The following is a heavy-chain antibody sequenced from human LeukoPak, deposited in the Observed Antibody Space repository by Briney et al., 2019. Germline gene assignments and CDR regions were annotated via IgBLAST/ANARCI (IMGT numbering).Heavy chain of an antibody. V-gene: IGHV2-70*11. D-gene: IGHD4-17*01. J-gene: IGHJ4*02. CDR3: ARLPLMTTVTTYYFDY. CDR2: IDWDDDK. Sequence: SGPALVKPTQTLTLTCTFSGFSLSTSGMCVSWIRQPPGKALEWLARIDWDDDKYYSTSLKTRLTISRDTSKNQVVLTMTNMDPVDTATYYSARLPLMTTVTTYYFDYWGQGTLVTVSS. CDR1: GFSLSTSGMC.